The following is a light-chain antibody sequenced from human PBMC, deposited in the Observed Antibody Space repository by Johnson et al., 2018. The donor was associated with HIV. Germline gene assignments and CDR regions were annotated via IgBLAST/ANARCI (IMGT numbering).Light chain of an antibody. CDR1: SSNIGRNY. J-gene: IGLJ1*01. V-gene: IGLV1-51*01. CDR3: GTWDSSLSAEV. CDR2: DNN. Sequence: QSVLTQPPSVSAAPGQKVTISCSGSSSNIGRNYVSWYQQLPGTAPKLLIFDNNKRPSGIPDRFSGSKSGTSATLGITGLQTGAEADYYCGTWDSSLSAEVFGTGTKVTVL.